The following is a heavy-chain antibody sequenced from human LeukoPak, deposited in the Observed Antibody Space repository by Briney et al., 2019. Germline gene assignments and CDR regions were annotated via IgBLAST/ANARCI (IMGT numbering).Heavy chain of an antibody. J-gene: IGHJ4*02. CDR2: IRSKANSYAT. Sequence: GGSLKLSCAASGFTFSGSAMHWVRQAAGKGLEWVGRIRSKANSYATAYAASVKGRFTSSRDDSKNTAYLQMNSLKTEDTAVYYCTTSRSLGDYWGQGTLVTVSS. V-gene: IGHV3-73*01. CDR3: TTSRSLGDY. CDR1: GFTFSGSA. D-gene: IGHD7-27*01.